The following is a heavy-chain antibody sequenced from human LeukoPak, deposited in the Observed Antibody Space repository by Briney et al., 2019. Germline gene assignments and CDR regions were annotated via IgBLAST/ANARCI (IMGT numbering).Heavy chain of an antibody. Sequence: GGSLRLSCAASGFTFSSYEMNWVRQAPGKGLEWVSYISSSGSTIYYADSVKGRFTISRDNAKNSLYLQMNSLRAEDTAVYYWARERKGSSPFDYWGQGTLGTVSS. D-gene: IGHD1-26*01. V-gene: IGHV3-48*03. J-gene: IGHJ4*02. CDR3: ARERKGSSPFDY. CDR2: ISSSGSTI. CDR1: GFTFSSYE.